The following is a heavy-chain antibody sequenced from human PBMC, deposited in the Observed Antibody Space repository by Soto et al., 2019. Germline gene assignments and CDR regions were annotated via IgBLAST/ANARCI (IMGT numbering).Heavy chain of an antibody. CDR3: ARSHLRTTEYYYYGMDV. V-gene: IGHV5-51*01. D-gene: IGHD1-7*01. J-gene: IGHJ6*02. CDR1: GYSFTSYW. Sequence: GESLKISCKGSGYSFTSYWIGWVRQMPGKGLEWMGIIYPGDSDTRYSPSFQGQVTISADKSISTAYLQWSSLKASDTAMYYCARSHLRTTEYYYYGMDVWGQGTTATVSS. CDR2: IYPGDSDT.